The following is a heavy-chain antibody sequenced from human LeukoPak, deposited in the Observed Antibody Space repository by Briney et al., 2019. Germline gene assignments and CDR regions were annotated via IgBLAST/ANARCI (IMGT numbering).Heavy chain of an antibody. V-gene: IGHV3-7*01. CDR1: GFTFSSYW. D-gene: IGHD3/OR15-3a*01. Sequence: GGSLRPSCAASGFTFSSYWMTWVRQAPGKGLEWVANIKQDGSEEYHVDSVKGRFTISRDNAKNSLYLQMNSLRAEDTAVYYCARDGLGSAFDYWGQGTLVTVSS. J-gene: IGHJ4*02. CDR2: IKQDGSEE. CDR3: ARDGLGSAFDY.